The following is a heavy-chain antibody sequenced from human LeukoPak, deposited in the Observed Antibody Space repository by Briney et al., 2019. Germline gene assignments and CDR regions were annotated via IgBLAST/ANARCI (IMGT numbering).Heavy chain of an antibody. Sequence: SETLSLTCTVSGGSVNNYYWTWIRQPAGKGLEWIGRIFASGSTNYNPSPKSRVTISIDTSRNQFSLKLSSVTAADTAVYYCTREILLWGQGTPVTVSS. CDR1: GGSVNNYY. J-gene: IGHJ4*02. CDR3: TREILL. CDR2: IFASGST. D-gene: IGHD2-15*01. V-gene: IGHV4-4*07.